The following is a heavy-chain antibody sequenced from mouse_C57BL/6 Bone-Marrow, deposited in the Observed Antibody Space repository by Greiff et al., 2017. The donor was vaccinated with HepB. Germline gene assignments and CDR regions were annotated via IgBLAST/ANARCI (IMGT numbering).Heavy chain of an antibody. Sequence: EVKVEESGAELVRPGASVKLSCTASGFNIKDDYMHWVKQRPEQGLEWIGWIDPENGDTEYASKFQGKATITADTSSNTAYLQLSSLTSEDTAVYYCTTVFITTVVATKDYAMDYWGQGTSVTVSS. D-gene: IGHD1-1*01. CDR3: TTVFITTVVATKDYAMDY. CDR2: IDPENGDT. J-gene: IGHJ4*01. CDR1: GFNIKDDY. V-gene: IGHV14-4*01.